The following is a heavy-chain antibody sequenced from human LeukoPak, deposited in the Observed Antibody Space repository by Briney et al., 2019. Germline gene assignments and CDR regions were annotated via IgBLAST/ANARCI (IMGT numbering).Heavy chain of an antibody. CDR3: TTDDMVRGVPYYFDY. V-gene: IGHV3-15*01. D-gene: IGHD3-10*01. Sequence: PGGSLRLSCAASGFTFSYAWMSWVRQAPGKGLEWVDRIKSKTDGGTTDSAVPVKGRFTISRDDSKSTLYLQMNSLKTEDTAVYYCTTDDMVRGVPYYFDYWGQGTLVTVSS. CDR2: IKSKTDGGTT. J-gene: IGHJ4*02. CDR1: GFTFSYAW.